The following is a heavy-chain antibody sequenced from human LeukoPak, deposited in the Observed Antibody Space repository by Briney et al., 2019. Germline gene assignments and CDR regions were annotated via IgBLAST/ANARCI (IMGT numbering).Heavy chain of an antibody. J-gene: IGHJ4*02. CDR3: ARDGPGGRGDFDY. CDR1: AYTFTDYY. CDR2: INPNSGGT. Sequence: GASVKVSCKASAYTFTDYYIHWVRQAPGQGLEWMAWINPNSGGTKYAQKFQGRVTMTRDTSISTAYMELSRLRSDDTAVYYCARDGPGGRGDFDYWGQGTLVTVSS. V-gene: IGHV1-2*02. D-gene: IGHD3-16*01.